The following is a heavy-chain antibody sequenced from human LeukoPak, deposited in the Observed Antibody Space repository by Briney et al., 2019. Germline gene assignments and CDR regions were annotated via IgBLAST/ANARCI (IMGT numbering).Heavy chain of an antibody. Sequence: SETLSLTCTVSGGFISRNSFYWGWIRQPPGKGLEWIGSIYYSGTTYYNPSLKSRVTISVDTSKNQFSLKLSSVTAADTAVYYCARDRSPEHYYDSSHWDYYYGMDVWGQGTTVTVSS. CDR2: IYYSGTT. J-gene: IGHJ6*02. CDR3: ARDRSPEHYYDSSHWDYYYGMDV. V-gene: IGHV4-39*07. D-gene: IGHD3-22*01. CDR1: GGFISRNSFY.